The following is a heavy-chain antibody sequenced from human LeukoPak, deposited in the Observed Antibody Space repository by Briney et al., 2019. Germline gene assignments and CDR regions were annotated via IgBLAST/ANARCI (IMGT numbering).Heavy chain of an antibody. CDR2: ISYDGSSE. D-gene: IGHD3-10*01. Sequence: PGRSLRLSCAASGFTFSSFGIHWVRQAPGKGLEWVAVISYDGSSEDYADSVKGRFTISRDNSKNTLYLEMNSLRAEDTAVYYCARSLERDYHGSGSYYMNNWFDPWGQGTLVTVSS. CDR1: GFTFSSFG. J-gene: IGHJ5*02. CDR3: ARSLERDYHGSGSYYMNNWFDP. V-gene: IGHV3-30*03.